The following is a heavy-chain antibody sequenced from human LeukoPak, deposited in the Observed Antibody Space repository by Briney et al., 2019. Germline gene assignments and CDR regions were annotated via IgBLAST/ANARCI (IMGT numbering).Heavy chain of an antibody. CDR1: GPSMNDYY. CDR2: VYYSGTT. V-gene: IGHV4-59*01. D-gene: IGHD2-2*01. CDR3: AGLRPAAAGHWFDP. J-gene: IGHJ5*02. Sequence: SETLSLTCNVSGPSMNDYYWSWIQQSPGRGLEWIAYVYYSGTTNYNPSLKSRLSISLDTSRHQFSLRLTSVTAADTATYFCAGLRPAAAGHWFDPWGQGTRVTVSS.